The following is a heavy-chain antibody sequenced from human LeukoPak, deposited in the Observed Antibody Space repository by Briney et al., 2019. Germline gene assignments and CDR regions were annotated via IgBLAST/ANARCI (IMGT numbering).Heavy chain of an antibody. CDR3: ARGAPIRVAVAATFDP. CDR1: GFSFITYT. J-gene: IGHJ5*02. Sequence: ASVKVSCKPSGFSFITYTMHWVRQAPGQSLEWMGWINAANGYTQYSQRFQGRVTITRDTSASTAYMELSGLRSEDTAVYYCARGAPIRVAVAATFDPWGQGTLVTVPS. D-gene: IGHD6-19*01. V-gene: IGHV1-3*01. CDR2: INAANGYT.